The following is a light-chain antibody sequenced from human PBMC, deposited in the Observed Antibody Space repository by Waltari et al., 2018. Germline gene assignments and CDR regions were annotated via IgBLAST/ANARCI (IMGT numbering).Light chain of an antibody. CDR3: QQYNSYPFT. J-gene: IGKJ3*01. V-gene: IGKV1-5*03. Sequence: DIQMTQSPSTLSASVGDRVTSTCRASQSISSWLAWYQQKPGKAPKLLIYKASSLESGVPSRFSGSGSGTEFTLTISSLQPDDFATYYCQQYNSYPFTFGPGTKGDIK. CDR2: KAS. CDR1: QSISSW.